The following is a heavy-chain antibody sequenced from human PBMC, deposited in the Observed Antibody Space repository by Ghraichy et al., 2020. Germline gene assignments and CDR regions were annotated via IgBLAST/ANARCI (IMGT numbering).Heavy chain of an antibody. J-gene: IGHJ4*02. CDR3: ARVGDGVGALDY. D-gene: IGHD1-26*01. V-gene: IGHV4-30-2*01. Sequence: SETLSLTCAVSGGSISSGGYSWSWIRQPPGKGLEWIGYIYHSGSTYYNPSLKSRVTISVDRSKNQFSLKLSSVTAADTAVYYCARVGDGVGALDYWGQGTLVTVSS. CDR2: IYHSGST. CDR1: GGSISSGGYS.